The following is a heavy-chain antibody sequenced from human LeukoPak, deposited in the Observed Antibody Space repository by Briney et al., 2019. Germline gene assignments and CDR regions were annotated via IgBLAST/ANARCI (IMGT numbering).Heavy chain of an antibody. Sequence: GGSLRLSCAASGFTFSDYYMSWIRQAPGKGLEWVSYISSSGSTICYADSVKGRFTISRDNAKNSLYLQMNSLRAEDTAVYYCAREAWRGSSYGMDVWGQGTTVTVSS. V-gene: IGHV3-11*01. J-gene: IGHJ6*02. CDR3: AREAWRGSSYGMDV. CDR1: GFTFSDYY. D-gene: IGHD3-3*01. CDR2: ISSSGSTI.